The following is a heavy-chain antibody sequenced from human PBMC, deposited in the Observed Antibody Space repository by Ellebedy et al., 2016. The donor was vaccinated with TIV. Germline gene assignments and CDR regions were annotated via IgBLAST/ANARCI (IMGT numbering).Heavy chain of an antibody. V-gene: IGHV1-45*02. CDR3: ARSDCSGDCSFDF. Sequence: AASVTVSCKASGDTFTDRYLHGVRQAAGQKLEGMGWIKPFNGDTNFAHKFQDRVIFTRDSSMSTAYLEMSSLRYEDTAVYYCARSDCSGDCSFDFWGQGTLVTVSS. D-gene: IGHD2-21*02. CDR2: IKPFNGDT. CDR1: GDTFTDRY. J-gene: IGHJ5*01.